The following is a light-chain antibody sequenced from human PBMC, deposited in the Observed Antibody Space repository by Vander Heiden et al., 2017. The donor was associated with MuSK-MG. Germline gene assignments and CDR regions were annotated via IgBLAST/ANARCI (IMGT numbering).Light chain of an antibody. Sequence: EIVFTQSPATLSLSPGERATLSFRASQRVSSYLAWYQQKPGQAPRLLIYDASNSVNGIPATFSGSGSGTAFTLTIISLEPEDFAVYYCQQRSNWLFTFGHGTKVDIK. CDR2: DAS. V-gene: IGKV3-11*01. J-gene: IGKJ3*01. CDR3: QQRSNWLFT. CDR1: QRVSSY.